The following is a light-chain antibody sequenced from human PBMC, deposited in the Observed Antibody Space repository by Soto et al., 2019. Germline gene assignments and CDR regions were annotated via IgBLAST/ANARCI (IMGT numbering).Light chain of an antibody. CDR3: QQSFSNLLYT. V-gene: IGKV1-39*01. J-gene: IGKJ2*01. CDR1: QSITTY. CDR2: AAS. Sequence: DIQMTQSPSSLSASVGDRVTITCRASQSITTYLNWYQQKPGKAPKLLIYAASTLQSGVPSRFSGSGSGTDFTLTISSLQPEDFATYYYQQSFSNLLYTFGQGTKVDIK.